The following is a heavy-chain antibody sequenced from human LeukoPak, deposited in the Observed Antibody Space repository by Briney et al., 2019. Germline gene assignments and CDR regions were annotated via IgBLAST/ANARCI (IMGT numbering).Heavy chain of an antibody. CDR2: ISGSGGST. V-gene: IGHV3-23*01. CDR3: ARITGIEAAGDY. J-gene: IGHJ4*02. Sequence: PGGSLRLSCAASGFTFSSYAMSWVRQAPGKGLEWVSAISGSGGSTYYADSVRGRFTISRDNAKNSLYLQLNSLRAEDTALYYCARITGIEAAGDYWGQGTLVTVSS. CDR1: GFTFSSYA. D-gene: IGHD6-13*01.